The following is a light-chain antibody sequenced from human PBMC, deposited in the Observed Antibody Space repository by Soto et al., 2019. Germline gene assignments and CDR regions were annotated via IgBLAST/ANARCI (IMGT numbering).Light chain of an antibody. Sequence: EIVLTQSPGTLSLSPGERATLSCRASQSVSSSYLAWYQQKPGQAPRLLLYGASSRATGIPDRFSARGSGTDFTLTISRLEPEDFAVYYCQQYGSSPLTFGGGTKVEIK. CDR1: QSVSSSY. J-gene: IGKJ4*01. CDR3: QQYGSSPLT. CDR2: GAS. V-gene: IGKV3-20*01.